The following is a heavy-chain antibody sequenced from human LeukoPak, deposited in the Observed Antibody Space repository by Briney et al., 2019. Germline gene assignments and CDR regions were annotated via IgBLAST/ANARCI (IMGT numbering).Heavy chain of an antibody. Sequence: GGSLRLSCAASGFTFSSYAMTWVRQAPGKGLERVATISSGGGNTYYADSVKGRFTISRDNSKNTLYLQMDSLRAEDTAVYYCAKGLFDSSGYSYAEYFQHWGQGTLVTVSS. CDR3: AKGLFDSSGYSYAEYFQH. J-gene: IGHJ1*01. CDR1: GFTFSSYA. V-gene: IGHV3-23*01. D-gene: IGHD3-22*01. CDR2: ISSGGGNT.